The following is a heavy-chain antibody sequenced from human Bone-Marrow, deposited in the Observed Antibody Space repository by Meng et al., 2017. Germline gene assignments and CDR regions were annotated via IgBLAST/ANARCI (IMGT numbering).Heavy chain of an antibody. CDR1: GGCISSSNW. CDR2: IYHSGST. CDR3: ARWAPSSRTFDY. J-gene: IGHJ4*02. D-gene: IGHD6-13*01. V-gene: IGHV4-4*02. Sequence: GTGMGWRWGLCSLTCAVSGGCISSSNWWRWVGQPPGKGLEWIGEIYHSGSTNYNPSLKSRVTISVDKSKNKFSLKLSSVTAADTAVYYCARWAPSSRTFDYWGQGTLVTVSS.